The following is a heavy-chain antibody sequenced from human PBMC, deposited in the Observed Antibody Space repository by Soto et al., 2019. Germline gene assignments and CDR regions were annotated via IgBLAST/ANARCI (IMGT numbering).Heavy chain of an antibody. CDR3: ARCPNPTVTTVDNCFDP. J-gene: IGHJ5*02. CDR1: GYTFTSYD. CDR2: MNPNSGNT. Sequence: QVQLVQSGAEVKKPGASVKVSCKASGYTFTSYDINWVRQATGQGLEWMGWMNPNSGNTGYAQKFQGRVTMTRNTSISTAYMELSSLRSEATAVYYCARCPNPTVTTVDNCFDPWGQGTLVTVSS. D-gene: IGHD4-17*01. V-gene: IGHV1-8*01.